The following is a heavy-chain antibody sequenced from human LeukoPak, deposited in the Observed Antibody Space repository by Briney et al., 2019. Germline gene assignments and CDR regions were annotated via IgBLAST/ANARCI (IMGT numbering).Heavy chain of an antibody. Sequence: ASVKVSCKASGGTFSSYAISWVRQAPGQGLEWMGWMNPNSGNTGYAQKFQGRVTMTRNTSISTAYMELSSLRSEDTAVYYCARGLRSDYYDFWSGYYSFDYWGQGTLVTVSS. V-gene: IGHV1-8*02. J-gene: IGHJ4*02. CDR3: ARGLRSDYYDFWSGYYSFDY. CDR2: MNPNSGNT. D-gene: IGHD3-3*01. CDR1: GGTFSSYA.